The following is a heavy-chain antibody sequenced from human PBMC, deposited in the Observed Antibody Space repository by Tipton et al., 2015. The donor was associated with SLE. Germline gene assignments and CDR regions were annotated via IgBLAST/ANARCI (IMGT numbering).Heavy chain of an antibody. Sequence: GSLRLSCAASGFTFSSYWMSWVRQAPGKGLEWAANIKQDGSEKYYVDSVKGRFTIFRDNAKNSLYLQMNSLRAEDTAVYYSARPPPGGYSGYDRTWGQGTLVPVSS. J-gene: IGHJ5*02. CDR3: ARPPPGGYSGYDRT. CDR1: GFTFSSYW. CDR2: IKQDGSEK. D-gene: IGHD5-12*01. V-gene: IGHV3-7*01.